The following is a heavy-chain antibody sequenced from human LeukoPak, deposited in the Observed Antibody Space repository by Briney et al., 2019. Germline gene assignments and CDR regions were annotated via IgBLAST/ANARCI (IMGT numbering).Heavy chain of an antibody. V-gene: IGHV3-7*01. Sequence: PGGSLRLSCAASGFTFSSYWMSWVRQAPGKGLEWVANIKQEGSEKYYVDSVKGRFTISRDNAKNSLYLQMNSLRAEDTAVYYCARVGGGEWIQPYNDYWGQGTLVTVSS. J-gene: IGHJ4*02. CDR3: ARVGGGEWIQPYNDY. CDR2: IKQEGSEK. D-gene: IGHD5-18*01. CDR1: GFTFSSYW.